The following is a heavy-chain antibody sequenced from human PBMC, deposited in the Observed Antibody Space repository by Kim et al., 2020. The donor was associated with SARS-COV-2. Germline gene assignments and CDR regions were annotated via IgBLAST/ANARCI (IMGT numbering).Heavy chain of an antibody. Sequence: GGSLRLSCAASGFATSTYSMNWVRQAPGKGLEWVSIIYGPGRTKYYADPVKVRFTISKDDSKSTVFLQMNSLRGADTAIYYCAKDRVVDGGYGIDYWGQGTLVTVSS. CDR2: IYGPGRTK. V-gene: IGHV3-23*03. CDR1: GFATSTYS. D-gene: IGHD2-15*01. J-gene: IGHJ4*02. CDR3: AKDRVVDGGYGIDY.